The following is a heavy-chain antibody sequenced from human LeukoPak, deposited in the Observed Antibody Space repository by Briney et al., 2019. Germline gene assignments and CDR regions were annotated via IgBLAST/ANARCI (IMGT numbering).Heavy chain of an antibody. D-gene: IGHD4-17*01. CDR1: GFTFSSYS. CDR2: ISSSSGAI. J-gene: IGHJ4*02. Sequence: GGSLRLSCAASGFTFSSYSMNWVRQAPGKGLEWVSYISSSSGAIYYADSVKGRFTISRDNAENSLYLQMSSLRAEDTAVYYCARGGLRGDYWGQGTLVTVSS. V-gene: IGHV3-48*01. CDR3: ARGGLRGDY.